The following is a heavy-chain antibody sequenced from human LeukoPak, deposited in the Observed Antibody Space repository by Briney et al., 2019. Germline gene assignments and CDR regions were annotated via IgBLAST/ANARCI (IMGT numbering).Heavy chain of an antibody. J-gene: IGHJ4*02. CDR1: GGSISSGGYY. V-gene: IGHV4-31*03. CDR2: IYYSGST. D-gene: IGHD3-10*01. CDR3: ARTAALVRGGPLLR. Sequence: PSETLSLTCTVSGGSISSGGYYWSWIRQHPGTGLEWIGYIYYSGSTYYNPSLKSRVTISVDTSKNQFSLKLSSVTAADTAVYYCARTAALVRGGPLLRWGQGTLVTVSS.